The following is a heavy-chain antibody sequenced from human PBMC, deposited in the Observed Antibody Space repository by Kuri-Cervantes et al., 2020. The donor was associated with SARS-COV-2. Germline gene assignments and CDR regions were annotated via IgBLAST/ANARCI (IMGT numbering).Heavy chain of an antibody. J-gene: IGHJ5*02. CDR2: TYYRSKWYD. V-gene: IGHV6-1*01. Sequence: LRLSCALSGDSVSSKIAAWSWIRQSPSRGLEWLGRTYYRSKWYDDYAVSVKGRISINPDTSKNQFSLHLNSVTPEDTAVYYCARGTNWRPDGWFDPWGQGTLVTVSS. CDR1: GDSVSSKIAA. CDR3: ARGTNWRPDGWFDP. D-gene: IGHD7-27*01.